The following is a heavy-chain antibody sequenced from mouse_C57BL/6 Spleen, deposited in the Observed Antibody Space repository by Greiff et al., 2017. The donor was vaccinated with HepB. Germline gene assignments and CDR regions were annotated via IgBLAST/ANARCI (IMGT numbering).Heavy chain of an antibody. D-gene: IGHD2-1*01. J-gene: IGHJ1*03. Sequence: EVQGVESGGGLVQPGGSLKLSCAASGFTFSDYYMYWVRQTPEKRLEWVAYISNGGGSTYYPDTVKGRFTISRDNAKNTLYLQMSRLKSEDTAMYYCARRGELYYFDFWGTGTTVTVSS. CDR3: ARRGELYYFDF. CDR1: GFTFSDYY. CDR2: ISNGGGST. V-gene: IGHV5-12*01.